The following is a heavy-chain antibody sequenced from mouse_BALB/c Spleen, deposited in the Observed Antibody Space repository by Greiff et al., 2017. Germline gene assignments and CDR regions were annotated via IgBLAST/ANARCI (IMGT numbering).Heavy chain of an antibody. J-gene: IGHJ4*01. CDR3: ARHLPGDAMDY. Sequence: EVQRVESGGDLVKPGGSLKLSCAASGFTFSSYGMSWVRQTPDKRLEWVATISSGGSYTYYPDSVKGRFTISRDNAKNTLYLQMSSLKSEDTAMYYCARHLPGDAMDYWGQGTSVTVSS. V-gene: IGHV5-6*01. CDR1: GFTFSSYG. CDR2: ISSGGSYT.